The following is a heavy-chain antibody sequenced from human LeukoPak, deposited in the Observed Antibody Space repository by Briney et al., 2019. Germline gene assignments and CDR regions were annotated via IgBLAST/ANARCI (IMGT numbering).Heavy chain of an antibody. V-gene: IGHV3-7*04. J-gene: IGHJ4*02. CDR1: GFTFSASW. Sequence: PGGSLRLSYAASGFTFSASWMSWVRQAPGKGLEWVANIKEDGSAKYHVDSVTGRFTISRDNAKNSLFLQMNSLRAEDTAVYYCARDAEGGTYRYWGQGTLVTVSS. CDR3: ARDAEGGTYRY. D-gene: IGHD1-26*01. CDR2: IKEDGSAK.